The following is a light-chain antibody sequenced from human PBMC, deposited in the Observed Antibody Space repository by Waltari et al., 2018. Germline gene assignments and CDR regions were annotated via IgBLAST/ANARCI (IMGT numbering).Light chain of an antibody. CDR1: QDIRFS. Sequence: DIQMTQSPSSLSASVGDRVTLTCRASQDIRFSLFWYQQKPGKAPKLLLFAASRLESGVPSRFSGSGSGTEYTLTISSLQPEDFATYYCQQYYNTPPWTFGQGTKVEIK. CDR2: AAS. V-gene: IGKV1-NL1*01. J-gene: IGKJ1*01. CDR3: QQYYNTPPWT.